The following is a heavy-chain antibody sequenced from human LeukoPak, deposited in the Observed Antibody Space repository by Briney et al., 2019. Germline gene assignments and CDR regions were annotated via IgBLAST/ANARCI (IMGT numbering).Heavy chain of an antibody. J-gene: IGHJ4*02. D-gene: IGHD5-24*01. CDR2: VSASGTT. CDR1: GVPTSSYY. CDR3: ARDGYNPIDY. Sequence: SETLSLTCTVSGVPTSSYYWSWIRKPAGKGLEWIGRVSASGTTNYNPSLKSRVTMSIDTSRNQFFLRLTSVTAADTAVYYCARDGYNPIDYWGQGTLVTVSS. V-gene: IGHV4-4*07.